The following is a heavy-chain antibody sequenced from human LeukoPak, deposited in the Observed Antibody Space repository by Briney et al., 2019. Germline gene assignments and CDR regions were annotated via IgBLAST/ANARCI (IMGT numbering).Heavy chain of an antibody. CDR3: ARHPPFFGANWFDP. CDR1: GGSISTSNYY. D-gene: IGHD3-16*01. V-gene: IGHV4-39*01. Sequence: SETLSLTCTVSGGSISTSNYYWGWIRQPPGKGLEWIGNIFYSGSTYYSPSLKSRVTISLDTSKNQFSLKLSSVTAADTAVYYCARHPPFFGANWFDPWGQGTLVTVSS. J-gene: IGHJ5*02. CDR2: IFYSGST.